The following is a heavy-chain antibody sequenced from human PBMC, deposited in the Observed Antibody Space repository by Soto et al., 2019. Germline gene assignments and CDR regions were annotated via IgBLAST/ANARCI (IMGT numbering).Heavy chain of an antibody. D-gene: IGHD3-22*01. J-gene: IGHJ4*02. V-gene: IGHV1-3*01. CDR3: ARGDYYDIHDY. Sequence: QVQLAQSGAEVKKPGASVKVSCKASGYTFTSYAMHWVRQAPGQRLEWMGWINAGNGNTKYSQKLQGRVTITRDTSASTAYMELSSLSSEDTAVYYCARGDYYDIHDYWGQGTLVTVAS. CDR1: GYTFTSYA. CDR2: INAGNGNT.